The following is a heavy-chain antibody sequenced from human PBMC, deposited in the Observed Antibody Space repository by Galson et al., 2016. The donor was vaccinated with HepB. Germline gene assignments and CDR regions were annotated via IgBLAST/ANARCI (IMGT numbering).Heavy chain of an antibody. D-gene: IGHD5-24*01. CDR1: GFTFSTYA. V-gene: IGHV3-48*04. CDR3: AREGLADGSYFDY. Sequence: LRLSCAASGFTFSTYAMNWVRQAPGKGLEWISYISSSSNSMYYADSVKGRFTISRDNARNSLYLQMNSLRAEDTGIYYCAREGLADGSYFDYWGRGTLVTVS. CDR2: ISSSSNSM. J-gene: IGHJ4*02.